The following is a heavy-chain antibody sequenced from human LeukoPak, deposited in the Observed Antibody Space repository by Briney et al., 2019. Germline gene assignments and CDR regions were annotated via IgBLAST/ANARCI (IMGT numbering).Heavy chain of an antibody. CDR3: ASAFIAAAGAPGAFDI. D-gene: IGHD6-13*01. J-gene: IGHJ3*02. Sequence: SVKVSCKASGGTFSSYAISWVRQAPGQGLEWMGRIIPILGIANYAQKFQGRVTITADKSTSTAYMELSSLRSEDTAVYYCASAFIAAAGAPGAFDIWGQGTMVTVSS. CDR2: IIPILGIA. CDR1: GGTFSSYA. V-gene: IGHV1-69*04.